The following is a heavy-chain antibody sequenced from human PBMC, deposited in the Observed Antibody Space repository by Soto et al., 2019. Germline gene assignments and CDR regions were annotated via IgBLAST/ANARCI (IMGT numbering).Heavy chain of an antibody. J-gene: IGHJ6*02. CDR3: ARDKGMVLRYFDWLPSTSEQTYGMDV. CDR2: IYYSGST. V-gene: IGHV4-59*01. D-gene: IGHD3-9*01. CDR1: GGSISSYY. Sequence: PSETLSLTCTVSGGSISSYYWSWIRQPPGKGLEWIGYIYYSGSTNYNPSLKSRVTISVDTSKNQFSLKLSSVTAADTAVYYCARDKGMVLRYFDWLPSTSEQTYGMDVWGQGTTVTVS.